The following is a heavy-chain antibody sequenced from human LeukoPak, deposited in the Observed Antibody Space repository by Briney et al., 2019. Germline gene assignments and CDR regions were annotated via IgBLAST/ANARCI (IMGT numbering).Heavy chain of an antibody. J-gene: IGHJ4*02. CDR3: ARAYDRSPYYFDY. V-gene: IGHV4-59*11. D-gene: IGHD3-22*01. Sequence: SETLSLTCTVSGGSISSHYWSWIRQPPGKGLEWIGYIYYSGSTNYNPSLKSRVTISVDTSKNQFSLKLRSVTAADTAVYYCARAYDRSPYYFDYWGQGTLVTVSS. CDR2: IYYSGST. CDR1: GGSISSHY.